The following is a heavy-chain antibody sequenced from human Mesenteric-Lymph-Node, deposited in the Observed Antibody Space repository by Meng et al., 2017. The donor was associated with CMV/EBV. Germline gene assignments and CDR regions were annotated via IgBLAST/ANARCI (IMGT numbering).Heavy chain of an antibody. Sequence: SVKVSCKAAGNTFTYCSFHWLQQAPGQGLEWMGGIIPIFGTANYAQKFQGRVTITTDESTSTAYMELSSLRSEDTAVYYCARERRGDFWSGQQPNWFDPWGQGTLVTVSS. D-gene: IGHD3-3*01. CDR1: GNTFTYCS. J-gene: IGHJ5*02. CDR2: IIPIFGTA. CDR3: ARERRGDFWSGQQPNWFDP. V-gene: IGHV1-69*05.